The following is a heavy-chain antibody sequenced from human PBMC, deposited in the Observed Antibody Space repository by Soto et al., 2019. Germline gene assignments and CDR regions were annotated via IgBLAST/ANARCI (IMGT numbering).Heavy chain of an antibody. CDR1: GLTFSTSA. Sequence: GGSLRLSCAASGLTFSTSAMSWVRQAPGKGLEWVSLISASGRSTDCADSVKGRFTISRDNSKSTVYLQMNSLRADDTAVYYCAKDPPSEKLQPDYGMDVWGQGTTVTVSS. D-gene: IGHD2-15*01. V-gene: IGHV3-23*01. J-gene: IGHJ6*02. CDR2: ISASGRST. CDR3: AKDPPSEKLQPDYGMDV.